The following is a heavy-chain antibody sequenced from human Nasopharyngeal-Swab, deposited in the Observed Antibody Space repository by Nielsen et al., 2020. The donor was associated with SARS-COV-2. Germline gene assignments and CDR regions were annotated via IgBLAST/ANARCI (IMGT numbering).Heavy chain of an antibody. CDR3: ARGDTVLDMDS. CDR1: GCSMTSYF. CDR2: ISYSGGT. J-gene: IGHJ5*01. Sequence: GSLRLSCTVSGCSMTSYFWSWIRQPLGKGLEWIGDISYSGGTNYNPSLKSRVTISVDTSKKQFSLNLSSVTAADTAVYYCARGDTVLDMDSWGQGTLVTVSS. D-gene: IGHD5-18*01. V-gene: IGHV4-59*01.